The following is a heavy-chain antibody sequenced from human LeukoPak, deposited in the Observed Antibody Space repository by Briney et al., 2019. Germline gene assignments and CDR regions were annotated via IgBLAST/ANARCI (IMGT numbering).Heavy chain of an antibody. D-gene: IGHD3-22*01. CDR1: GDSMSVYY. J-gene: IGHJ4*02. CDR2: ISYRGYS. V-gene: IGHV4-59*01. Sequence: SEPLSLTCTACGDSMSVYYWTWMRQPPGKGLEWIGYISYRGYSNYNPSLKRRVTMTLDTSKNQFSLKLSSVTAADTALFFCARGRDYYDSIGSYGYFYYWGQGTLVTVSS. CDR3: ARGRDYYDSIGSYGYFYY.